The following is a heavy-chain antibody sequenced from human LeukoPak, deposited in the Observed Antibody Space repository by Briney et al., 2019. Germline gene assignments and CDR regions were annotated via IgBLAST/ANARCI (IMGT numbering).Heavy chain of an antibody. CDR2: INTDGSST. CDR1: GFTFSTYW. D-gene: IGHD3-10*01. Sequence: GESLRLACAASGFTFSTYWMHWVRQAPGKGLVWVSRINTDGSSTSYADSVKGRFTISRDNAKNTLYLQMNSLRAEDTAVYYCANDRPGVGIDYWGQGTLVTVSS. V-gene: IGHV3-74*01. CDR3: ANDRPGVGIDY. J-gene: IGHJ4*02.